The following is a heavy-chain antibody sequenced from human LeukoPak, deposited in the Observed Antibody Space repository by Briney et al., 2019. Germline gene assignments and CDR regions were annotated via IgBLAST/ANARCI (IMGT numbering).Heavy chain of an antibody. J-gene: IGHJ4*02. Sequence: GGSLRLSCAASGFTFSSYAMSWVRQAPGKGLEWVAFIRYDGSNKYYADSVKGRFTISRDNSKNTLYLQMNSLRAEDTAVYYCAKDFSGSYYFDYWGQGTLVTVSS. CDR3: AKDFSGSYYFDY. D-gene: IGHD1-26*01. CDR1: GFTFSSYA. V-gene: IGHV3-30*02. CDR2: IRYDGSNK.